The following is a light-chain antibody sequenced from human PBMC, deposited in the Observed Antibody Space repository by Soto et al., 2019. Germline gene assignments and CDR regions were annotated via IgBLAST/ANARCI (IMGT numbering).Light chain of an antibody. Sequence: EIVLTQSPATLSLSPGERATLSCRASQSVSSYLAWYQQKPGQAPRLLIYDASNRATGIPARFSGSGSGTDFTLTISSREPEDFAVYYCQQRSTWPITFGQGTRLEIK. CDR2: DAS. CDR3: QQRSTWPIT. J-gene: IGKJ5*01. CDR1: QSVSSY. V-gene: IGKV3-11*01.